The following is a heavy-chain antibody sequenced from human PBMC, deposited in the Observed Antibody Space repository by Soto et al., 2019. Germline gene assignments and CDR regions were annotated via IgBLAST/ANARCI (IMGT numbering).Heavy chain of an antibody. V-gene: IGHV3-33*01. CDR2: IWYDGSNK. Sequence: VGSLRLSCAASGFTFSSYGMHWVRQAPGKGLEWVAVIWYDGSNKYYADSVKGRFTISRDNSKNTLYLQMNSLRAEDTAVYYCARVVTTSFMDVWGQGTTVTVSS. CDR3: ARVVTTSFMDV. J-gene: IGHJ6*02. D-gene: IGHD4-17*01. CDR1: GFTFSSYG.